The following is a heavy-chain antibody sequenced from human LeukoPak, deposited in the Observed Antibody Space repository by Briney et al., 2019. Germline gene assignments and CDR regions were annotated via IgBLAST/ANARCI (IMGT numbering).Heavy chain of an antibody. CDR2: ISSSSSYI. V-gene: IGHV3-21*01. D-gene: IGHD1-26*01. CDR3: ARVGSGSSNAFDI. CDR1: GFTFSSYS. Sequence: PGGSLRLSCAASGFTFSSYSMNWVRQAPGKGLEWVSSISSSSSYIYYADSVKGRFTISRDNAKNSLYLQTNSLRAEDTAVYYCARVGSGSSNAFDIWGQGTMVTVSS. J-gene: IGHJ3*02.